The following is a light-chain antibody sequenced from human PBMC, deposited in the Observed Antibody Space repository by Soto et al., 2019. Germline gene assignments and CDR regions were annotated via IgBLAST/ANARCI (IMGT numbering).Light chain of an antibody. J-gene: IGLJ2*01. CDR3: CSYAGSDTDV. Sequence: QSVLTQPRSVSGSPGQSVTISCTGTNSDVGGYDYVSWYQQHPGKAPKLMIYRVTKRPSGVPERFSGSKSGNTASLTISGLQAEDEADYYCCSYAGSDTDVFGGGTKLTVL. CDR1: NSDVGGYDY. V-gene: IGLV2-11*01. CDR2: RVT.